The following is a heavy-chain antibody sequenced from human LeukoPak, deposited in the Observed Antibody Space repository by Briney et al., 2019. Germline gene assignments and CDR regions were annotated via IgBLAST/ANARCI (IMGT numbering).Heavy chain of an antibody. CDR3: AKDVSWAGHGGEVPIAVAGISGYFDY. V-gene: IGHV3-33*06. J-gene: IGHJ4*02. Sequence: TGGSLRLSCAASGFTFSSYGMHWVRQAPGKGLEWVAVIWYDGSNKYYADSVKGRFTISRDNSKNTLYLQMNSLRAEDTAVYYCAKDVSWAGHGGEVPIAVAGISGYFDYWGQGTLVTVSS. CDR2: IWYDGSNK. D-gene: IGHD6-19*01. CDR1: GFTFSSYG.